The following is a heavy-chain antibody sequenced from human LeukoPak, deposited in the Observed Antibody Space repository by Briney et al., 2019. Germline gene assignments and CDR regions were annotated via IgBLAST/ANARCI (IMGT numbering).Heavy chain of an antibody. Sequence: PGGSLRLSCAASGFTFSSYAMSWVRQAPGKGLEWVSAISGSGGSTYCADSVKGRFTISRDNSKNTLYLQMNSPRAEDTAVYYCAKQGPSHTLIIPPRFDPWGQGTLVTVSS. J-gene: IGHJ5*02. V-gene: IGHV3-23*01. CDR3: AKQGPSHTLIIPPRFDP. CDR2: ISGSGGST. CDR1: GFTFSSYA. D-gene: IGHD3-9*01.